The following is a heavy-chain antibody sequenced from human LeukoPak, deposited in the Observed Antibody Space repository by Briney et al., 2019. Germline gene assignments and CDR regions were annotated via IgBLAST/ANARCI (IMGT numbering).Heavy chain of an antibody. CDR1: GFTFSDNY. CDR3: AREGRFLESMVGD. J-gene: IGHJ4*02. D-gene: IGHD3-3*01. CDR2: ISSSGSAM. Sequence: GGSLRLSCAASGFTFSDNYMSWIRQAPGKGLEWVSHISSSGSAMYYADSVQGRFTISRDNAKSSLYLQMNSPRAEDTAVYYCAREGRFLESMVGDWVKGSLVTVSS. V-gene: IGHV3-11*04.